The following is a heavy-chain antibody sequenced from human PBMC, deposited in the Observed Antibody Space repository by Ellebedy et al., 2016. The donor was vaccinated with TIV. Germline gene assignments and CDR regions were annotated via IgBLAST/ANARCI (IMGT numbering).Heavy chain of an antibody. CDR3: VREGSGWHGGFDY. V-gene: IGHV1-3*01. Sequence: AASVKVSCKASGYTFTNYAIHWVRQAPGQRLEWMGWITAGNGYTKYSQKLRGRVTFIRDTSASTAYMELSSLMSEDTAVYYCVREGSGWHGGFDYWGQGTLVTVSS. J-gene: IGHJ4*02. CDR2: ITAGNGYT. CDR1: GYTFTNYA. D-gene: IGHD6-19*01.